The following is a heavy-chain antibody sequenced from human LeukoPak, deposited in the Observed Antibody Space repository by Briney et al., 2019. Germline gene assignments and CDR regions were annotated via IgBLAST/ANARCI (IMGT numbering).Heavy chain of an antibody. Sequence: ASVKVSCKASGYTFTSYGISWVRQAPGQGLEWMGRIIPILGIANYAQKFQGRVTITADKSTSTAYMELSSLRSEDTAVYYCARDRAEYYGSGDASGYYYGMDVWGQGTTVTVSS. V-gene: IGHV1-69*04. CDR1: GYTFTSYG. CDR2: IIPILGIA. CDR3: ARDRAEYYGSGDASGYYYGMDV. J-gene: IGHJ6*02. D-gene: IGHD3-10*01.